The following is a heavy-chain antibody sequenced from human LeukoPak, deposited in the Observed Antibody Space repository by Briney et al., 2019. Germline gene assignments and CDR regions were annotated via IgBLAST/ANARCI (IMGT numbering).Heavy chain of an antibody. D-gene: IGHD2-2*01. CDR1: GFTVSSNY. CDR2: IYSGGST. J-gene: IGHJ4*02. CDR3: ARALLGYCSSTSCLLGDY. Sequence: PGGSLRLSCAASGFTVSSNYMSWVRQAPGKGLEWVSVIYSGGSTYYADSVKGRFSISRDNSNNTLYLQMNSLRAEDTAVYYCARALLGYCSSTSCLLGDYWGQGTLVTVSS. V-gene: IGHV3-66*02.